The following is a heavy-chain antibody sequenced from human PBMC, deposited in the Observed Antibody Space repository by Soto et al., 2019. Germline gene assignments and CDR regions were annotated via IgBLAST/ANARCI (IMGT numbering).Heavy chain of an antibody. CDR1: GYTFTSYA. V-gene: IGHV1-3*05. D-gene: IGHD2-15*01. CDR3: ARGVAPYYFDY. J-gene: IGHJ4*02. Sequence: QVQLVQSGAEEKKPGASVKVSCKASGYTFTSYAMHWVRLAPGQRLEWMGWINAGNGNTRYSQKFQGRVTITRDTSASTAYMELSSLRSQHTAVYYCARGVAPYYFDYWGQGTLVSVSS. CDR2: INAGNGNT.